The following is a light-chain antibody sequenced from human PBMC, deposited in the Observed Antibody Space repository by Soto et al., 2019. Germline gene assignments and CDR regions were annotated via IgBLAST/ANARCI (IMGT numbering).Light chain of an antibody. V-gene: IGLV2-14*01. CDR2: DVS. Sequence: QSALTQPASVSGSPGQSITISCTGTSSDVGAYNYVSWYQQHPGKVPKLMIYDVSNRPSGVSNRFSGSKSGNTASLTISGLQSEDEADYYCSSYTGSSTVVFGGGTKVTVL. J-gene: IGLJ2*01. CDR1: SSDVGAYNY. CDR3: SSYTGSSTVV.